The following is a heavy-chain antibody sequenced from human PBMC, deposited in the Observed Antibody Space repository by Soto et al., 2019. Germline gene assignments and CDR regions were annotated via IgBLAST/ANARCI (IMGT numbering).Heavy chain of an antibody. J-gene: IGHJ3*02. CDR1: GYTLTSYG. D-gene: IGHD6-13*01. V-gene: IGHV1-18*01. Sequence: ASVKVSCKASGYTLTSYGISWVRQAPGQGLEWMGWISAYNGKTNYAQKLQGRGTITAAKSTSTAYMELSSLRSEDTAVYYCARDLNLRFIAAAGSYAFDIWGQGTMVTVSS. CDR3: ARDLNLRFIAAAGSYAFDI. CDR2: ISAYNGKT.